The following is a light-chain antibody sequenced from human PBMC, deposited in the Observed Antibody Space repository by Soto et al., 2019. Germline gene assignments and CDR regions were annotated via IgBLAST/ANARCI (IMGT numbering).Light chain of an antibody. CDR1: QNINNY. CDR2: DAS. V-gene: IGKV1-33*01. J-gene: IGKJ5*01. Sequence: CQAGQNINNYLNWYQQKPGRAPKLLIYDASNLEAGVPSRFRGSGSGTDFTFTISRLQPEDFEVYDGQQYGSSPITFGQGTRLEIK. CDR3: QQYGSSPIT.